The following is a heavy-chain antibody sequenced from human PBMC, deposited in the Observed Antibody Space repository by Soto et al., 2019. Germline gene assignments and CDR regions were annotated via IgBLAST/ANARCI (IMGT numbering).Heavy chain of an antibody. CDR1: GYTFTGYY. Sequence: ASVKVSCKASGYTFTGYYMHWVRQAPGQGLEWMGWISPFNGHTHYAQTFQGRVTLTTDTSTATAFLELRSLRSDDTAVYYCAKYAPQGPKLYAFDIWGQGTMVTVSS. CDR3: AKYAPQGPKLYAFDI. J-gene: IGHJ3*02. D-gene: IGHD2-2*01. V-gene: IGHV1-18*04. CDR2: ISPFNGHT.